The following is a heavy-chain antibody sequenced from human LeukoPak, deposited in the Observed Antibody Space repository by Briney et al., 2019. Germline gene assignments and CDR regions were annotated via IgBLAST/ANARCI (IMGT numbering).Heavy chain of an antibody. J-gene: IGHJ5*02. CDR3: ARSVRPYYDFWSGYSFDP. CDR2: IYYSGST. Sequence: SETLSLTCTVSGGSISSYYWSWIRQPPGKGLEWIGYIYYSGSTNYNPSLKSRVTISVDTSKNQFSLKLSSVTAADTAVNYCARSVRPYYDFWSGYSFDPWGQGTLVTVSS. D-gene: IGHD3-3*01. V-gene: IGHV4-59*01. CDR1: GGSISSYY.